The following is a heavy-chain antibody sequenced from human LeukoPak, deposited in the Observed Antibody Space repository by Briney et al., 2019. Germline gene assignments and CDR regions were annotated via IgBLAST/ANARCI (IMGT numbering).Heavy chain of an antibody. Sequence: GGSLRLSCAASGFTSSTYWMNWVRQAPGKGLEWVANINQDGSEKYYVDSMKGRFTISRDNAKNSLYLQMNSLRPEDTAVYYCAREGPILRAFDMWGQGTMVTVSS. CDR2: INQDGSEK. J-gene: IGHJ3*02. V-gene: IGHV3-7*01. D-gene: IGHD3-9*01. CDR1: GFTSSTYW. CDR3: AREGPILRAFDM.